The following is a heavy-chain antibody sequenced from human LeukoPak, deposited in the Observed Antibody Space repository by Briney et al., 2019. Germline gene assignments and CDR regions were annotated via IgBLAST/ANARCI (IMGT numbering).Heavy chain of an antibody. V-gene: IGHV1-18*01. CDR2: ITRYNGNP. J-gene: IGHJ2*01. D-gene: IGHD2-21*02. CDR1: GYTFISYG. CDR3: ARGLGVVTAQSEQPKPRYFDL. Sequence: ASVKVSCKASGYTFISYGISWVRQAPGQGLEWMGWITRYNGNPNQAQNLQGRVTMTTDTSTSTAYMELRSLRSDDTAVYYCARGLGVVTAQSEQPKPRYFDLWGRGTQVTVSS.